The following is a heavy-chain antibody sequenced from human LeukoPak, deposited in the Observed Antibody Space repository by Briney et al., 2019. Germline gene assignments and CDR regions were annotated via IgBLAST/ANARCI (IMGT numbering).Heavy chain of an antibody. J-gene: IGHJ4*02. CDR3: ARLGELSLPDY. D-gene: IGHD3-16*01. Sequence: GESLRISCKGSGYRFTNYWVGWVRQVPGKGLEWMGIIYPGDSDTRYSPSFQGQATISADKSIATAYLQWSSLKASDTAMYYCARLGELSLPDYWGQGTLVTVSS. V-gene: IGHV5-51*01. CDR2: IYPGDSDT. CDR1: GYRFTNYW.